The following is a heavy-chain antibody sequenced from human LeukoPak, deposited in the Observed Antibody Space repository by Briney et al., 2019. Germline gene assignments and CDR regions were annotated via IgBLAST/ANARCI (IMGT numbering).Heavy chain of an antibody. J-gene: IGHJ4*02. V-gene: IGHV3-23*01. Sequence: GGSLRLSCAGSGFTFSSNAMSWVRQAPGKGLEGVSGISGSGDSTYYADSVKGRFTISRDNAKDTLYLQMNSLRAEDTAVYYCARAFSSVNWNAFDYWGQGTLVTVSS. D-gene: IGHD1-1*01. CDR3: ARAFSSVNWNAFDY. CDR1: GFTFSSNA. CDR2: ISGSGDST.